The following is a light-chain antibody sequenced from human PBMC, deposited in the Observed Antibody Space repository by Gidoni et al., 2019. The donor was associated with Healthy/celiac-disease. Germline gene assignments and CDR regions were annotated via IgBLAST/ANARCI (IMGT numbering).Light chain of an antibody. CDR3: QQRSNWPPRVT. V-gene: IGKV3-11*01. CDR2: DAS. CDR1: QSVSSY. J-gene: IGKJ4*01. Sequence: EIVLTQSPATLSLSPGERATLSCRASQSVSSYLAWYQQKPGQAPRLLIYDASNRATGIPARFSGSGSGTDFTLTINSLEPEDFAVYYCQQRSNWPPRVTFXGXTKVEIK.